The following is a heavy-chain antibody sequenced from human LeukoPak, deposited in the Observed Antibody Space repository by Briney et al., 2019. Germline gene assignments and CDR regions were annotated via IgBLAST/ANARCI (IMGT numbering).Heavy chain of an antibody. J-gene: IGHJ6*03. D-gene: IGHD5-18*01. V-gene: IGHV1-69*01. Sequence: ASVKVSCKAFGGTFSSYAISWVRQAPGQGLEWMGGIIPIFGTANYAQKFQGRVTITADESTSTAYMELSSLRSEDTAVYYCARTAMASYYMDVWGKGTTVTVSS. CDR2: IIPIFGTA. CDR3: ARTAMASYYMDV. CDR1: GGTFSSYA.